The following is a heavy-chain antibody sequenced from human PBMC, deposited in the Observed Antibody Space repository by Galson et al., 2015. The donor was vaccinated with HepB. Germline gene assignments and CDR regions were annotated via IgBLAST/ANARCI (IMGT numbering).Heavy chain of an antibody. J-gene: IGHJ3*02. CDR3: TRPTSGSYEPRIVAFDI. CDR2: IRNKANSHAT. Sequence: SLRLSCAASGFTFSGSAMHWVRQASGKGLEWVGRIRNKANSHATTYAASVKGRFTTSRDDSKNTAYLQLNSLNTEDTAVYYCTRPTSGSYEPRIVAFDIWGQGTVVTVSS. CDR1: GFTFSGSA. V-gene: IGHV3-73*01. D-gene: IGHD1-26*01.